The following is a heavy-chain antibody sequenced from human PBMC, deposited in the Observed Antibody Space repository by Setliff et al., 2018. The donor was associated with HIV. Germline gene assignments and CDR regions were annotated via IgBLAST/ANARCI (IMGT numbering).Heavy chain of an antibody. CDR3: TLSSPYHDSLDY. CDR2: IKSKTDGGTT. V-gene: IGHV3-15*01. D-gene: IGHD3-22*01. Sequence: PGGSLRLSCAASGFTFSNAWLSWVRQAPGKGLEWVGRIKSKTDGGTTDYAAPVKGRFTISRDDSKNTLYLQVNSLKTEDTAAYYCTLSSPYHDSLDYWGQGALVTVSS. J-gene: IGHJ4*02. CDR1: GFTFSNAW.